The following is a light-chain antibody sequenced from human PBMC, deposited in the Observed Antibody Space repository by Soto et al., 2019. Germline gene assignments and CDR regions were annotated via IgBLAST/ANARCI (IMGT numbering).Light chain of an antibody. Sequence: QSALTQPASVSGSPGQSITISCTGTSSDVGGYNYVSWYQQHPGKAPKLMIYEVSNRPSGVSHRFSGSKSGNTASLTISGLQAEDEADYYCSSYTSSSPSVVFGGGTKLTVL. V-gene: IGLV2-14*01. J-gene: IGLJ2*01. CDR1: SSDVGGYNY. CDR3: SSYTSSSPSVV. CDR2: EVS.